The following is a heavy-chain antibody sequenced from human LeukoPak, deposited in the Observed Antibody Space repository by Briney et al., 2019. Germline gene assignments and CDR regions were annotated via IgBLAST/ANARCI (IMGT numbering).Heavy chain of an antibody. CDR3: ARKLTGYDVFDY. CDR2: ISGSGAIT. J-gene: IGHJ4*02. CDR1: GFTFSTYA. Sequence: GGSLRLSCAASGFTFSTYAMNWVRQAPGKGLEWVSGISGSGAITYYADSVKGRFSISRDNSKNTLYLQMNSLRAEDTAVYYCARKLTGYDVFDYWGQGTLVTVSS. V-gene: IGHV3-23*01. D-gene: IGHD3-9*01.